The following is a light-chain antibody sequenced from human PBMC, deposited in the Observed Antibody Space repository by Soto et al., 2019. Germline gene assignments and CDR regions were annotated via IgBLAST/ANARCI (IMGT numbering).Light chain of an antibody. CDR3: QHYNNWPPWT. J-gene: IGKJ1*01. CDR1: QSVSSN. CDR2: GAS. Sequence: EIVMTQSPATLSVSPGERATLSCRASQSVSSNLAWYQQKPGQAPRLLIYGASTRATGIPARFSGSGSGTLFTLTISNLQSEEFAVYYCQHYNNWPPWTFGQGTKLEI. V-gene: IGKV3-15*01.